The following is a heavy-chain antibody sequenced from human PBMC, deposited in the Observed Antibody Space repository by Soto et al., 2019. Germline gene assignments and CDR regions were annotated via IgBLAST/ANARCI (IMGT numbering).Heavy chain of an antibody. CDR3: ARDRIPYYDFWSGYYTRFDY. Sequence: QVELVQSGAEVKKLGASVKVSCKASGYTFTGYYMHWVRQATGQGLEWMGWINPNSGGTNYAQKFQGWVTMTRDTSISTAYMELSRLRSDDPAVYYCARDRIPYYDFWSGYYTRFDYWGQGTLVTVSS. V-gene: IGHV1-2*04. CDR2: INPNSGGT. D-gene: IGHD3-3*01. CDR1: GYTFTGYY. J-gene: IGHJ4*02.